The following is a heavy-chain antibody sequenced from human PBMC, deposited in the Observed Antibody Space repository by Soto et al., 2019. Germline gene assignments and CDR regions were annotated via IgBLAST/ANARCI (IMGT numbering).Heavy chain of an antibody. CDR1: GGSVSGYF. CDR3: ARRYCSDSYCSDFDY. Sequence: QVQLQQWGAGLLKPSETLSLTCAVYGGSVSGYFWSWIRQPPGKGLEWIGEINHSGTTSYSPSLDSRVTTSVDTSKNQFSLRLSSVTAADTAIYYCARRYCSDSYCSDFDYWGRGTLVTVSS. J-gene: IGHJ4*02. V-gene: IGHV4-34*02. D-gene: IGHD2-15*01. CDR2: INHSGTT.